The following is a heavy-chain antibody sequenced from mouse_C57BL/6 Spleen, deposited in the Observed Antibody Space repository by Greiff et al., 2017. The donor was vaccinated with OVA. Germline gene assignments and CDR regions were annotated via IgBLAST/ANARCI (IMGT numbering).Heavy chain of an antibody. V-gene: IGHV1-85*01. CDR1: GYTFTSYD. J-gene: IGHJ1*03. Sequence: VQLQQSGPELVKPGASVKLSCKASGYTFTSYDINWVKQRPGQGLEWIGWIYPRDGSTKYNEKFKSKATLTLDTSSSTAYMELHSLTSDDSAVYFCARSSYYGSSDWYFDVWGTGTTVTVSS. CDR3: ARSSYYGSSDWYFDV. D-gene: IGHD1-1*01. CDR2: IYPRDGST.